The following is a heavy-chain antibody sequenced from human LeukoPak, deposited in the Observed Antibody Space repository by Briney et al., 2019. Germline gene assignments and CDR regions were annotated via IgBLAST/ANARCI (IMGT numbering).Heavy chain of an antibody. D-gene: IGHD5-18*01. CDR1: GGSIGSYY. CDR2: INHSGST. Sequence: SETLSLTCTVSGGSIGSYYWSWIRQPPGKGLEWIGEINHSGSTNYNPSLKSRVTISVDTSKNQFSLKLSSVTTADTAVYYCATRGYSYGYLISYFDYWGQGTLVTVSS. J-gene: IGHJ4*02. CDR3: ATRGYSYGYLISYFDY. V-gene: IGHV4-34*01.